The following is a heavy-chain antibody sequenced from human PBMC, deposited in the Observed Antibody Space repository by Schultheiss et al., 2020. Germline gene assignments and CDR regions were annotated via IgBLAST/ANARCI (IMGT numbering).Heavy chain of an antibody. V-gene: IGHV3-66*01. Sequence: GGSLRLSCAASGFTVSSNYMSWVRQAPGKGLEWVSVIYSGGSTYYADSVKGRFTISRDNSKNTLYLQMNSLRAEDTAVYYCARGGAYYYGSGTLDYWGQGTLVTVSS. CDR2: IYSGGST. CDR1: GFTVSSNY. CDR3: ARGGAYYYGSGTLDY. J-gene: IGHJ4*02. D-gene: IGHD3-10*01.